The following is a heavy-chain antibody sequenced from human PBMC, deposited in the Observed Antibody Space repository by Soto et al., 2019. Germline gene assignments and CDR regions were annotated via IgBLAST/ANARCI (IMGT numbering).Heavy chain of an antibody. CDR2: IIPIFGTA. V-gene: IGHV1-69*01. J-gene: IGHJ4*02. CDR1: GGTFSSYA. CDR3: ARVNPADSSGYYSHFDY. D-gene: IGHD3-22*01. Sequence: QVQLVQSGAEVKKPGSSVKVSCKASGGTFSSYAISWVRQAPGPGLEWMGGIIPIFGTANYAQKFQGRVTITADESTSTAYMELSSLRSEDTAVYYCARVNPADSSGYYSHFDYWGQGTLVTVSS.